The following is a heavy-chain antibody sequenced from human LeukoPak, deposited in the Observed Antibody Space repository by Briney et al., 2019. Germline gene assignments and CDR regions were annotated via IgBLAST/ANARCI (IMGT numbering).Heavy chain of an antibody. CDR2: ISAYNGNT. CDR3: AREYCTNGVCSRDLGY. D-gene: IGHD2-8*01. V-gene: IGHV1-18*01. CDR1: GYTFTSYG. Sequence: GASVKVSCKASGYTFTSYGISWVRQAPGQGLEWMGWISAYNGNTNYAQKLQGRVTMTTDTSTSTVYMELSSLRSEDTAVYYCAREYCTNGVCSRDLGYWGQGTLVTVSS. J-gene: IGHJ4*02.